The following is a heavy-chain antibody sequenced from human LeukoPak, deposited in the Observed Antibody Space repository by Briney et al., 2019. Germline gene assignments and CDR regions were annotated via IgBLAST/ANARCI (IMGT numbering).Heavy chain of an antibody. Sequence: PGGSLRLSCAASGFTFSSYAMSWVRQAPGKGLEWVSAISGSGGSTYYADSVKGRFTISRDNSKNTLYLQMNSLRAEDTAVYYCARDGDRDYDFWSGYVRSAGFDYWGQGTLVTVSS. CDR1: GFTFSSYA. V-gene: IGHV3-23*01. CDR2: ISGSGGST. CDR3: ARDGDRDYDFWSGYVRSAGFDY. D-gene: IGHD3-3*01. J-gene: IGHJ4*02.